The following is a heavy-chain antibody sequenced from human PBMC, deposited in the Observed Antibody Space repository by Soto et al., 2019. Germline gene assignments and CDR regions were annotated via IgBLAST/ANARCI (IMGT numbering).Heavy chain of an antibody. Sequence: ASVKVSCKASGYTFTGYYMHWVRQAPGQGLEWMGWINPNSGGTNYAQKFQGWVTMTRDTSISTAYMELSRLRSDDTAVYYCARGGGEGGSCYYTHYYYYMDVWGKGTTVTVSS. CDR3: ARGGGEGGSCYYTHYYYYMDV. CDR1: GYTFTGYY. V-gene: IGHV1-2*04. CDR2: INPNSGGT. D-gene: IGHD2-15*01. J-gene: IGHJ6*03.